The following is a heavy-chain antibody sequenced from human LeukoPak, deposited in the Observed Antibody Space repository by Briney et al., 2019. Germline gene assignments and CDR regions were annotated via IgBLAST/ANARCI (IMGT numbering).Heavy chain of an antibody. V-gene: IGHV3-7*01. D-gene: IGHD3-22*01. CDR3: ARAPSEIGGYYPEYFRH. J-gene: IGHJ1*01. CDR2: MNKYGSDG. Sequence: GGSLRLSCAASGFTFSDSWMSWVRQAPGQGLEWVASMNKYGSDGKYGDPVKGRFTIPRDNAKNVLFLQMNSLRAEDTAVYYCARAPSEIGGYYPEYFRHWGQGTLVTVSS. CDR1: GFTFSDSW.